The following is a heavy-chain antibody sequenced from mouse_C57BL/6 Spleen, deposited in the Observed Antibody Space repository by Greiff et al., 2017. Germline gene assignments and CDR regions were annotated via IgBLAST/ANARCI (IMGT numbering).Heavy chain of an antibody. Sequence: EVQLQESGPGLVKPSQSLSLTCSVTGFSITSGYYWNWIRQFPGNKLEWMGYISYDGSNNYNPSLKNRISITRDTSKNQFFLKLNSVTTEDTATYYCARGYCGSSFDDWGQGTTLTVSS. J-gene: IGHJ2*01. CDR2: ISYDGSN. V-gene: IGHV3-6*01. D-gene: IGHD1-1*01. CDR1: GFSITSGYY. CDR3: ARGYCGSSFDD.